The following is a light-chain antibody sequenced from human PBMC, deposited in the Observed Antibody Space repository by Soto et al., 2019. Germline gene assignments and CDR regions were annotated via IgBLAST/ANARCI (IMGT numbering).Light chain of an antibody. J-gene: IGKJ2*01. V-gene: IGKV1-5*01. CDR3: QQYNSYSYT. CDR2: DAS. CDR1: QSISSW. Sequence: DIQMTQSPSTLSASVGDRVTLTCRASQSISSWLAWYQQKPGKAPKLLIYDASSLESGVPSRFSGSGSGTEFTLTIRSLQPDDFATYYCQQYNSYSYTFGQGTKLEIK.